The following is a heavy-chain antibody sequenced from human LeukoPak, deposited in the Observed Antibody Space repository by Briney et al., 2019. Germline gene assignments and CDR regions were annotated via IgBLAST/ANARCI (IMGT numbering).Heavy chain of an antibody. Sequence: PSETLSLTCTVSGGSISSGSYYWSWIRQPAGKGLEWIVRIYTSGSTNYNPSLKSRVTISVDTSKNQFSLKLSSVTAADTAVYYCARVVGRGSYPDPWGQGTLVTVSS. V-gene: IGHV4-61*02. CDR1: GGSISSGSYY. J-gene: IGHJ5*02. CDR3: ARVVGRGSYPDP. D-gene: IGHD1-26*01. CDR2: IYTSGST.